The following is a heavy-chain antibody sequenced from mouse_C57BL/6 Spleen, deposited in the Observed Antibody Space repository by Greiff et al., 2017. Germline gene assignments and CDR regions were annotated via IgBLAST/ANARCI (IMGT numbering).Heavy chain of an antibody. CDR1: GFTFSDYG. Sequence: EVQGVESGGGLVKPGGSLKLSCAASGFTFSDYGMHWVRQAPEKGLEWVAYISSGSSTIYYADTVKGRFTISRDNAKNTLFLQMTSLRSEDTAMYYCARRDYYGSSYGSYFDYWGQGTTLTVSS. J-gene: IGHJ2*01. CDR3: ARRDYYGSSYGSYFDY. V-gene: IGHV5-17*01. CDR2: ISSGSSTI. D-gene: IGHD1-1*01.